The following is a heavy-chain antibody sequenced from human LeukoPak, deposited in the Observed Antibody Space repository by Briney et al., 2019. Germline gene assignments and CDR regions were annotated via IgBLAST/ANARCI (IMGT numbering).Heavy chain of an antibody. D-gene: IGHD2-21*02. Sequence: SVKVSCKASGGPLSSDVIIWVRQAPGQGLEWMGRIFPMFGAADYAQNFQGRVTITADASTTTAYMELSSLRSEDTAVYYCARDRGRVTRPPAYFQHWGQGTLITVSS. CDR2: IFPMFGAA. CDR1: GGPLSSDV. V-gene: IGHV1-69*13. CDR3: ARDRGRVTRPPAYFQH. J-gene: IGHJ1*01.